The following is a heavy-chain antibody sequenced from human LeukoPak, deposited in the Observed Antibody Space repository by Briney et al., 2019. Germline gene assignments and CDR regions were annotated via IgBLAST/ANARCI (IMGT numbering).Heavy chain of an antibody. D-gene: IGHD2-15*01. J-gene: IGHJ6*02. CDR3: AKGDRGGTFFTNGMDV. V-gene: IGHV3-23*01. CDR2: INSGDLDS. Sequence: QPGGSLRLSCAASGFAFSDYAMGWVRQAPGKGVEWVSSINSGDLDSLYAASVKGRFAISRDISKNTVFLQMNSLRVEDTAVYYCAKGDRGGTFFTNGMDVWGQGTTVTVSS. CDR1: GFAFSDYA.